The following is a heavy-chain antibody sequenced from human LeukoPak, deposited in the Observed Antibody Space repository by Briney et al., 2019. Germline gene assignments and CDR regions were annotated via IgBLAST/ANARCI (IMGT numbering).Heavy chain of an antibody. D-gene: IGHD5-24*01. V-gene: IGHV4-34*01. Sequence: SETLSLTCAVYGGSFSGYYWSWIRQPPGKGLGWIGEINHSGSTNYNPSLKSRVTISVDTSKNHFSLNLRSVTAADTAVYYCARRSYNSPFRYWGQGTPVTVSS. CDR2: INHSGST. CDR3: ARRSYNSPFRY. J-gene: IGHJ4*02. CDR1: GGSFSGYY.